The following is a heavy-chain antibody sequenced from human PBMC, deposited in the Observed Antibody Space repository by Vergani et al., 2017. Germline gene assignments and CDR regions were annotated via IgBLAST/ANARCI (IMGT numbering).Heavy chain of an antibody. V-gene: IGHV1-3*01. Sequence: QVQLVQSGAEVKKPGASVKVSCKASGYTFTSYAMHWVRQAPGQRLEWMGWINAGNGNTKYSQKFQGRVTITRDTSASTAYMELSILRSEDTAVYYCARSSIVVVPAATNEYYFDYWGQGTLVTVSS. J-gene: IGHJ4*02. D-gene: IGHD2-2*01. CDR3: ARSSIVVVPAATNEYYFDY. CDR2: INAGNGNT. CDR1: GYTFTSYA.